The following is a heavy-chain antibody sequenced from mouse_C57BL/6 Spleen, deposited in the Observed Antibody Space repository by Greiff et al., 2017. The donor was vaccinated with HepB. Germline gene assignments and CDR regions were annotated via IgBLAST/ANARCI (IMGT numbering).Heavy chain of an antibody. CDR2: INPNNGGT. D-gene: IGHD2-2*01. J-gene: IGHJ2*01. Sequence: EVQLQQSGPELVKPGASVKISCKASGYTFTDYYMNWVKQSHGKSLEWIGDINPNNGGTSYNQKFKGKATLTVDKSSSTAYMELRSLTSEDSAVYYCARMESGYDQGWGQGTTLTVSS. CDR1: GYTFTDYY. CDR3: ARMESGYDQG. V-gene: IGHV1-26*01.